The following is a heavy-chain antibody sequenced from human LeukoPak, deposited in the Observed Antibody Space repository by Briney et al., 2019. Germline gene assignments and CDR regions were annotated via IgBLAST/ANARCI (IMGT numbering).Heavy chain of an antibody. CDR3: ARASENGDYPFDY. J-gene: IGHJ4*02. CDR2: INAGNGNT. V-gene: IGHV1-3*01. CDR1: GYTFTSYA. Sequence: ASVKVSCKASGYTFTSYAMHWVRQAPGQRLEWMGWINAGNGNTKYSQKFQGRVTITADKSTSTAYMELSSLRSEDTAVYYCARASENGDYPFDYWGQGTLVTVSS. D-gene: IGHD4-17*01.